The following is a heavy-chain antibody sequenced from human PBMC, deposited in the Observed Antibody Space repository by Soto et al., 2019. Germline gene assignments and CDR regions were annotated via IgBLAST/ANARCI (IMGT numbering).Heavy chain of an antibody. J-gene: IGHJ3*01. CDR1: EFTFRSYW. Sequence: EVQLVDSGGGLVQPGGSLRLSCAASEFTFRSYWMHWVRQSPGKVLVWVSRISGDGSSTNYADYVKGRFTISRDNAKNTVYLEIDSLRAEDTAVYYCARSLPGTYGAFDLWGQGTMVTVSS. V-gene: IGHV3-74*01. CDR2: ISGDGSST. D-gene: IGHD1-7*01. CDR3: ARSLPGTYGAFDL.